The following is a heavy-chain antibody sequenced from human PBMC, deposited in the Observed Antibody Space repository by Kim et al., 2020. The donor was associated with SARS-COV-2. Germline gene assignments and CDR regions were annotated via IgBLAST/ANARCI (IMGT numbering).Heavy chain of an antibody. Sequence: SVKVSCKASGGTFSSYAISWVRQAPGQGLEWMGRIIPILGIANYAQKFQGRVTITADKYTSTAYMELSSLRSEDTAVYYCARAQYYPRNWFDPWGQGTLVTVSS. D-gene: IGHD3-16*01. CDR1: GGTFSSYA. J-gene: IGHJ5*02. CDR3: ARAQYYPRNWFDP. V-gene: IGHV1-69*04. CDR2: IIPILGIA.